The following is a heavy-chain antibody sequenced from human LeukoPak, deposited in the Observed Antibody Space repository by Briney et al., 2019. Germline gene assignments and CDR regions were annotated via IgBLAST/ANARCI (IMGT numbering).Heavy chain of an antibody. V-gene: IGHV3-23*01. J-gene: IGHJ4*02. D-gene: IGHD2-8*02. Sequence: GGSLRLPCAVSGFNLRNYGMSWVRQAPGKWLEWVSGISGSGERTDYADSVKGRFTISSDNSKNMVYLQMNSLRAEDTAKYYCAKELRTGFPTKYFDYWGQGTLVTVSS. CDR2: ISGSGERT. CDR3: AKELRTGFPTKYFDY. CDR1: GFNLRNYG.